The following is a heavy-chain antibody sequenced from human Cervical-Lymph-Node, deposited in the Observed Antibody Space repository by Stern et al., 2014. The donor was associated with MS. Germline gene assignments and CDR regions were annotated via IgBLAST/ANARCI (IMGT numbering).Heavy chain of an antibody. CDR1: GGSISSGDQY. CDR2: IHYSGST. D-gene: IGHD3-10*01. J-gene: IGHJ4*02. CDR3: ARASWFAELTFDY. Sequence: VQLVESGPGLVKPSQTLSLTCTVSGGSISSGDQYLSWIRQPPGKGLEWIGYIHYSGSTFYSPSLKSRLTISVDTSKNQFSLKLNSVTAADTAVYFCARASWFAELTFDYWGQGTLATVSS. V-gene: IGHV4-30-4*01.